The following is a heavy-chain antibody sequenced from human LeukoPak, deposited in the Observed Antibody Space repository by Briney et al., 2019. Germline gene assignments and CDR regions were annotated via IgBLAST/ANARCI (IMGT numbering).Heavy chain of an antibody. CDR3: ARGLGSGTVLYYFDY. J-gene: IGHJ4*02. CDR1: GYTFTGYY. Sequence: ASVKVSCKASGYTFTGYYMHWVRQAPGQGLEWMGWINPNSGGTNYAQKFQGWVTMTRDTSISTAYMELSRLRSDDTAVYCCARGLGSGTVLYYFDYWGQGTLVTVSS. V-gene: IGHV1-2*04. D-gene: IGHD3-10*01. CDR2: INPNSGGT.